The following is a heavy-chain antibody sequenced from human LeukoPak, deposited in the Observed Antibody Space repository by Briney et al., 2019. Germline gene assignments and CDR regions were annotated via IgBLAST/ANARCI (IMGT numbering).Heavy chain of an antibody. CDR3: ARMSYHDRRGDNWFDP. CDR1: GYTFTSYD. D-gene: IGHD3-22*01. CDR2: MNPNSGNT. V-gene: IGHV1-8*01. J-gene: IGHJ5*02. Sequence: ASVKVSCKASGYTFTSYDINWVRQATGQGLEWMGWMNPNSGNTGYAQKLQGRATMTRDTSISTAYMELSSLRSEDTAVYYCARMSYHDRRGDNWFDPWGQGTLVIVSS.